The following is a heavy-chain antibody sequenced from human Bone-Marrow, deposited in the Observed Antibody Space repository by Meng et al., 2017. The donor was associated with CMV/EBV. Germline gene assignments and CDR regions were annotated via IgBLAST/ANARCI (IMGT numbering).Heavy chain of an antibody. J-gene: IGHJ6*02. V-gene: IGHV4-61*01. Sequence: SETLSLTCTVSGGSVSSGSHFWSWIRQPPGKGLEWIGYLYYSGTTNYNPSLKSRVTISVDTSKNQFSLKLTSVTAADTAVYYCAREAGYYYYDIDDWGQGTTVTVSS. CDR2: LYYSGTT. CDR1: GGSVSSGSHF. CDR3: AREAGYYYYDIDD. D-gene: IGHD3-22*01.